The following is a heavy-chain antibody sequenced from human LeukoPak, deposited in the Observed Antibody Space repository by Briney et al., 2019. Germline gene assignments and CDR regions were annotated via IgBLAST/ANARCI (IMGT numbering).Heavy chain of an antibody. Sequence: GGSLRLSCAAPGFTFSSYSMNWVRQAPGKGLEWVSSISSSSSYIYYADSVKGRFTISRDNAKNSLYLQMNSLRAEDTAVYYCASNAFDFSAGLDYWGQGTLVTVSS. CDR1: GFTFSSYS. CDR2: ISSSSSYI. D-gene: IGHD3-3*01. V-gene: IGHV3-21*01. CDR3: ASNAFDFSAGLDY. J-gene: IGHJ4*02.